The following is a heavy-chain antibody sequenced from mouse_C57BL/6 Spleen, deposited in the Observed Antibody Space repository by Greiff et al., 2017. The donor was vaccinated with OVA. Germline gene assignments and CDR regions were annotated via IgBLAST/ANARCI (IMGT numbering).Heavy chain of an antibody. CDR1: GFTFSDAW. D-gene: IGHD1-1*01. V-gene: IGHV6-6*01. CDR2: IRNKANNNAT. J-gene: IGHJ2*01. Sequence: EVKVEESGGGLVQPGGSMKLSCAASGFTFSDAWMDWVRQSPEKGLEWVAEIRNKANNNATYYAESGKGRFTISRDDSKSSVYLQMNSLRAEDAGIYYCTGGSSSLYFDYWGQGTTLTVSS. CDR3: TGGSSSLYFDY.